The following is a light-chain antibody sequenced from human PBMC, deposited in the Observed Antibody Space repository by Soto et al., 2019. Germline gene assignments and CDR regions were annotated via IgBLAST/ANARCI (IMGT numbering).Light chain of an antibody. J-gene: IGKJ2*01. V-gene: IGKV1-5*03. CDR1: QSLTHW. CDR2: KAS. CDR3: QQYDRFPYT. Sequence: DIPMTQSPSTLSASVGDTVTITCRASQSLTHWLAWDQQKPGQPPNLQIHKASTLESGVPSRFSGIGSGTEFTLTLSSLQRDDFAIFYVQQYDRFPYTFGQGTKREI.